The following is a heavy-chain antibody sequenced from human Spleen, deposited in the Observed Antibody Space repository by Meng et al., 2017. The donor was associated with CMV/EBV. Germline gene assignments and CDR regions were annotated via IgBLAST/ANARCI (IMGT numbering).Heavy chain of an antibody. D-gene: IGHD3-22*01. CDR2: IYHSGST. CDR3: ARGWPSRSGYHTTPYYFDY. J-gene: IGHJ4*02. V-gene: IGHV4-4*02. CDR1: SSGSDL. Sequence: SSGSDLWTWVREVPGKGLGWIGEIYHSGSTSCNPSLKSRVTISVDTSKNQFSLKLRSVTAADTAVYYCARGWPSRSGYHTTPYYFDYWGQGTLVTVSS.